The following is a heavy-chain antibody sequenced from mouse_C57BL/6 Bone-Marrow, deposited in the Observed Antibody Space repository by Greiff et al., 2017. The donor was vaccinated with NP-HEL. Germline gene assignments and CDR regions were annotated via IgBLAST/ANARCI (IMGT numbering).Heavy chain of an antibody. CDR1: GYTFTSYD. D-gene: IGHD1-1*01. J-gene: IGHJ1*03. CDR2: IYPRDGRT. Sequence: QVQLQQSGPELVKPGASVKLSCKASGYTFTSYDINWVKPRPGQGLEWIGWIYPRDGRTKYNEKFKGKATLTVDTSSSTAYMELHSLTSEDSSVYFCARCHYYGSSYWYFDVWGTGTTGTVSS. V-gene: IGHV1-85*01. CDR3: ARCHYYGSSYWYFDV.